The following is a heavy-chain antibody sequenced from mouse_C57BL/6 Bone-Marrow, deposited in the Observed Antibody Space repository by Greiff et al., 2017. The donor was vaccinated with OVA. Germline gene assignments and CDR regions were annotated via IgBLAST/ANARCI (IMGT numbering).Heavy chain of an antibody. D-gene: IGHD4-1*01. CDR1: GYTFTSYW. CDR2: IDPSDSST. V-gene: IGHV1-50*01. J-gene: IGHJ2*01. Sequence: QVQLQQPGAELVKPGASVKLSCKASGYTFTSYWMQWVKQRPGQGLEWIGEIDPSDSSTNYNQKFKGKATLTVDTSSSTAYMQLSSLTSEDAAVYYCARGWDGYWGQGTTLTVSS. CDR3: ARGWDGY.